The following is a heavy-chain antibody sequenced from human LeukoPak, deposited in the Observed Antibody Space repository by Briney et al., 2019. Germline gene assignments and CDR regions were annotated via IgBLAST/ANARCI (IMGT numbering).Heavy chain of an antibody. Sequence: GASVKVSCKASGGTFSSYAISWVRQAPGQGLEWMEGIIPIFGTANYAQKFQGRVTITADESTSTAYMELSSLRAEDTAVYYCARDSSGWFVGYLFDYWGQGTLVTVSS. V-gene: IGHV1-69*13. CDR1: GGTFSSYA. CDR3: ARDSSGWFVGYLFDY. J-gene: IGHJ4*02. D-gene: IGHD6-19*01. CDR2: IIPIFGTA.